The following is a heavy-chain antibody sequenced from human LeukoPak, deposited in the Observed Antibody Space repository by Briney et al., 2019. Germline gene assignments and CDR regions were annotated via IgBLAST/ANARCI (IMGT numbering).Heavy chain of an antibody. CDR2: INGDGSYT. CDR1: GFTLSDYW. J-gene: IGHJ5*02. CDR3: ARDRRGEDCSSTSCYFWFDP. D-gene: IGHD2-2*01. V-gene: IGHV3-74*01. Sequence: GGSLRLSCAASGFTLSDYWMYWVRQAPGKGLVWVSRINGDGSYTHYADSVKGRFTISRDNAKNTLYLQMNSLRAEDTAVYYCARDRRGEDCSSTSCYFWFDPWGQGTLVTVSS.